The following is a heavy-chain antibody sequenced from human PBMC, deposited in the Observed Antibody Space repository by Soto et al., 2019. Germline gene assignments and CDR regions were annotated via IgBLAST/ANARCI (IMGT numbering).Heavy chain of an antibody. D-gene: IGHD3-22*01. J-gene: IGHJ4*02. Sequence: PGGSLRLSCAASGFTFSSYAMSWVRQAPGKGLEWVSAISGSGGSTYYADSVKGRFTISRDNSKNTLYLQMNSLRAEDTAVYYCAKGGYYDSSGYLNYWGQGTLVTVS. CDR2: ISGSGGST. V-gene: IGHV3-23*01. CDR1: GFTFSSYA. CDR3: AKGGYYDSSGYLNY.